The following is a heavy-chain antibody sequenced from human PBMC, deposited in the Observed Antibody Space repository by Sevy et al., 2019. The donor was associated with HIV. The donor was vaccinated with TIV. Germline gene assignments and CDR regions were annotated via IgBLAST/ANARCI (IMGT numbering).Heavy chain of an antibody. CDR1: GFTFSSYS. J-gene: IGHJ3*02. V-gene: IGHV3-21*01. CDR2: ISSSSSYI. D-gene: IGHD2-2*01. Sequence: GGSLRLSCAASGFTFSSYSMNWVRQAPGKGVEWVSSISSSSSYIYYADSVKGRFTISRDNAKNSLYLQMNSLRAEDTAVYYCARVVVPAVGAFDIWGQGTMVTVSS. CDR3: ARVVVPAVGAFDI.